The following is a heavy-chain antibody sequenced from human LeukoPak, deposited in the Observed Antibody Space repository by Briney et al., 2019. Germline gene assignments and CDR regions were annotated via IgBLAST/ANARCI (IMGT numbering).Heavy chain of an antibody. CDR3: AREWYYDFWSGYPGALQFDP. D-gene: IGHD3-3*01. CDR1: GFTFSSYW. CDR2: IKQDGSEK. J-gene: IGHJ5*02. Sequence: GGSLRLSCAASGFTFSSYWMSWVRQAPGKGLEWVANIKQDGSEKYYVDSVKGRFTISRDNAKNSLYLQMNSLRAEDTAVYYCAREWYYDFWSGYPGALQFDPWGQGTLVTVSS. V-gene: IGHV3-7*01.